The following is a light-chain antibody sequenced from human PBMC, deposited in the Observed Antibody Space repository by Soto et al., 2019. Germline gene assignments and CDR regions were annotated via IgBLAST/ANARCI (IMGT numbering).Light chain of an antibody. CDR3: SSYTSKSSLI. CDR2: EVR. Sequence: QSALTQPASVSGSPGQSITISCAGTMRHVGAYNLVSWYQQHPGRAPQLIIYEVRNRPSGISFRFSGSKSGNTASLTISGLKAEDEADYYCSSYTSKSSLIFGGGTKLTVL. V-gene: IGLV2-14*01. J-gene: IGLJ2*01. CDR1: MRHVGAYNL.